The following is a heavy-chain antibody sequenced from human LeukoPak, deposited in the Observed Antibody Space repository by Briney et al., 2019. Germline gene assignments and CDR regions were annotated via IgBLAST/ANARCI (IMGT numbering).Heavy chain of an antibody. Sequence: GASVKVSCKASGYTFTSYAMHWVRQAPGQRLKWMGWINAGNGNTKYSQKFQGRVTITRDTSASTAYMELSSLRSEDTAVYYCARSRRITMVRGVIIGWFDPWGQGTLVTVSS. CDR3: ARSRRITMVRGVIIGWFDP. CDR2: INAGNGNT. J-gene: IGHJ5*02. V-gene: IGHV1-3*01. CDR1: GYTFTSYA. D-gene: IGHD3-10*01.